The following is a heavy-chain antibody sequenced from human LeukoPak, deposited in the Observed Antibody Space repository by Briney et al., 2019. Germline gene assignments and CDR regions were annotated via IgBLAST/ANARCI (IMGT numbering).Heavy chain of an antibody. J-gene: IGHJ4*02. V-gene: IGHV3-33*06. Sequence: GRSLRLSCAAAGLTFSSDGMHWVRQAPGKGLEWVAVIWYDGSNKYYADSVKGRFTISRDNSKNNVYLQMNSLRAEDTAVYYCAKALGRDGYDSGDYWGQGALVTGSA. CDR3: AKALGRDGYDSGDY. D-gene: IGHD5-24*01. CDR1: GLTFSSDG. CDR2: IWYDGSNK.